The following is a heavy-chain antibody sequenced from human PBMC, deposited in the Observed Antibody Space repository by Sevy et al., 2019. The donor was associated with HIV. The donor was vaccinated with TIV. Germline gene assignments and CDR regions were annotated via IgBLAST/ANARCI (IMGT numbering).Heavy chain of an antibody. Sequence: GGSLRLSCAASGFTFSSYAMHWVRQAPGKGLEWVAVISYDGSNKYYADSVKGRFTISRDNSKNTLYLQMNSPRAEDTAVYYCARDISGYSSSATMYYYYYYGMDVWGQGTTVTVSS. J-gene: IGHJ6*02. D-gene: IGHD6-6*01. CDR3: ARDISGYSSSATMYYYYYYGMDV. V-gene: IGHV3-30-3*01. CDR1: GFTFSSYA. CDR2: ISYDGSNK.